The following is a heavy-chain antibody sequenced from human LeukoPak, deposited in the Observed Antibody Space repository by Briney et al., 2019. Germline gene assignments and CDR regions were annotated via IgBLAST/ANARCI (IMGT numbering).Heavy chain of an antibody. V-gene: IGHV4-39*01. Sequence: SETLSLTCTVSSGSISSSSYYWGWIRQPPGKGLEWIGIINHSGRTYYKPSLKSRITISVDTSNSQFSLKLISVTAADTAVYFCARHNIRGITHWFGPWGQGIQVTVSS. CDR1: SGSISSSSYY. CDR3: ARHNIRGITHWFGP. CDR2: INHSGRT. D-gene: IGHD3-10*01. J-gene: IGHJ5*02.